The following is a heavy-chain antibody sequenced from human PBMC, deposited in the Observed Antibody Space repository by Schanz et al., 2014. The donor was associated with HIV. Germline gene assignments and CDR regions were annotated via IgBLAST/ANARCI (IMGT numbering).Heavy chain of an antibody. CDR2: IIPIFGTA. Sequence: QVQLVQSGAALRKPGTSVKVSCMVPGGTFNSHGFGWVRQAPGQGPEWMGGIIPIFGTANYAQKFQGRVTITADKSTSTAYMELSSLRSEDTAVYYCARGRYSGSYYNYWGQGTLVTVSS. D-gene: IGHD1-26*01. J-gene: IGHJ4*02. V-gene: IGHV1-69*06. CDR3: ARGRYSGSYYNY. CDR1: GGTFNSHG.